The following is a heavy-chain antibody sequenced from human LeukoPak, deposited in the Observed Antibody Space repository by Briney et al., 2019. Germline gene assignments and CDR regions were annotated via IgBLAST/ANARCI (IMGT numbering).Heavy chain of an antibody. J-gene: IGHJ6*03. CDR1: GGSFSGYY. D-gene: IGHD2-21*02. V-gene: IGHV4-34*01. CDR2: INHSGST. CDR3: ARIKCGGDCRGYYYYYHMDV. Sequence: ASETLSLTCAVYGGSFSGYYWSWIRQPPGKELEWIGEINHSGSTNYNPSLKSRVTISVDTSKNQFSLKLRSVTAADTAVYYCARIKCGGDCRGYYYYYHMDVWGKGTTVTISS.